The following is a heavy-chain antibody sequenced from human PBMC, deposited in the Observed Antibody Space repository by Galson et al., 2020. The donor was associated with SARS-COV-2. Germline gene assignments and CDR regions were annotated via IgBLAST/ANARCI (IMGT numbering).Heavy chain of an antibody. CDR1: GGSFNGYC. Sequence: SKTLSLTCAVYGGSFNGYCWSWIRQSPGKGLEWIGEINHSGTTNYNPSLKSRITMSVDLSKNQFSLKLSSVTAADTAVYYCARAPDVDILTGDYADGFDFWGQGTMVTVSS. V-gene: IGHV4-34*01. CDR3: ARAPDVDILTGDYADGFDF. D-gene: IGHD3-9*01. CDR2: INHSGTT. J-gene: IGHJ3*01.